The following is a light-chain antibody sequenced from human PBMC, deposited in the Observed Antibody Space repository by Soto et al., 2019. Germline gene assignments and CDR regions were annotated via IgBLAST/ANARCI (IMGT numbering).Light chain of an antibody. Sequence: DLPMTQSPSTLSASVGDRVTITCRASQSISSWLAWYQQKSGKAPNLLIYKASSLQSGVPSRFSGGGYGTEFTLSISNLQPDDIATYYCQEDSSNPGTFGQGTKLEIK. J-gene: IGKJ2*02. CDR1: QSISSW. CDR2: KAS. V-gene: IGKV1-5*03. CDR3: QEDSSNPGT.